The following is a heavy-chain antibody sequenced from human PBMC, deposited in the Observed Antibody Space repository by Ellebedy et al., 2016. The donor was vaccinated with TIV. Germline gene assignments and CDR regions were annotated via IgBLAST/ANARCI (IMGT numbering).Heavy chain of an antibody. J-gene: IGHJ4*02. V-gene: IGHV4-39*01. Sequence: SETLSLXXTLSGGSISSRTSYWVCIRQPPGEGLEWIGNMHYSGSTYFNPSLKSRVTISLATSKNQFSLKLSSVTAADTAVYSCARLTYSWYNSYFDYWGQGTLVTVSS. CDR2: MHYSGST. D-gene: IGHD6-13*01. CDR3: ARLTYSWYNSYFDY. CDR1: GGSISSRTSY.